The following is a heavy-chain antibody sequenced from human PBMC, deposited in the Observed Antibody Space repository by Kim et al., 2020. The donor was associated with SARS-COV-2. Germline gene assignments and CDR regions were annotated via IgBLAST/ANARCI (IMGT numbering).Heavy chain of an antibody. D-gene: IGHD6-19*01. V-gene: IGHV4-59*08. CDR3: ARHVYGGWSPHWHFDL. CDR2: IYYSGST. Sequence: SETLSLTCTVSGGSTNSYYWSWIRQPPGKGLEWIGYIYYSGSTNSNPSLKSRVTISLDTSKKRFSLKLSSVTAADTAVYYCARHVYGGWSPHWHFDLWGRGTLVTVSS. CDR1: GGSTNSYY. J-gene: IGHJ2*01.